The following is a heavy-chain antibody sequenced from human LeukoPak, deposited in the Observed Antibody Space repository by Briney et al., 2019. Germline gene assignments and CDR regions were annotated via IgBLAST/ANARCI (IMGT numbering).Heavy chain of an antibody. J-gene: IGHJ6*04. CDR3: ARTYGSGPYYYYGMDV. Sequence: GESLKISCKGSGYSFTSYWISWVRQMSGKGLEWMGRIDPSDSYTNYSPSFQAHVTISADKSISTAYLQWSSLKASDTAMYYCARTYGSGPYYYYGMDVWGKGTTVTVSS. CDR2: IDPSDSYT. CDR1: GYSFTSYW. D-gene: IGHD3-10*01. V-gene: IGHV5-10-1*01.